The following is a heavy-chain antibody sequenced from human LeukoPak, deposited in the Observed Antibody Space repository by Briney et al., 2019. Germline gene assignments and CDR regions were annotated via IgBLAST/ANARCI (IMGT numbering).Heavy chain of an antibody. V-gene: IGHV3-66*01. CDR2: IYSGGRT. Sequence: HPGGSLRLSCAASGFTVSSNYMSWVRQAPGKGLEWVSVIYSGGRTYYADSVKGRFTISRDNSKNTLYLQMNSLRAEDTAVYYCARWGRDLDAFDIWGQGTMVTVSS. CDR1: GFTVSSNY. D-gene: IGHD3-16*01. J-gene: IGHJ3*02. CDR3: ARWGRDLDAFDI.